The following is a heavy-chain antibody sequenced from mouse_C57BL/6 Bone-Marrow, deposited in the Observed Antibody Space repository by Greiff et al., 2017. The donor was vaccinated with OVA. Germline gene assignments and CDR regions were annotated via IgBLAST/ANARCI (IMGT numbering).Heavy chain of an antibody. V-gene: IGHV5-17*01. CDR2: ISSGSSPI. Sequence: DVKLEESGGGLVKPGGSLKLSCAASGFTFSDYGMHWVRQAPEKGLEWVAYISSGSSPIYYADTVKGRFTISRDNAKNTLFLQMTSLRSEDTAMYYCARPSIYYYGSSYVGFDDWGQGTTLTVSS. CDR3: ARPSIYYYGSSYVGFDD. D-gene: IGHD1-1*01. CDR1: GFTFSDYG. J-gene: IGHJ2*01.